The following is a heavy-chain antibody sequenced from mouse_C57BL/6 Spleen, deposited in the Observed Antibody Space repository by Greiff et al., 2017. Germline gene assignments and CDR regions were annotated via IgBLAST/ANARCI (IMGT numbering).Heavy chain of an antibody. CDR1: GFTFSSYG. J-gene: IGHJ4*01. Sequence: DVMLVESGGDLVKPGGSLKLSCAASGFTFSSYGMSWVRQTPDKRLEWVATISSGGSYTYYPDSVKGRFTISRDNAKNTLYLQMSSLKSEDTAMYYCARVKLDYWGQGTSVTVSS. V-gene: IGHV5-6*02. CDR2: ISSGGSYT. CDR3: ARVKLDY. D-gene: IGHD2-2*01.